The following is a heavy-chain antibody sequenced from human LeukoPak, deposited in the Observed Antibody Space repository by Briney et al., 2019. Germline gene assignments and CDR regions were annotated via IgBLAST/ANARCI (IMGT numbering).Heavy chain of an antibody. CDR2: IIPIFGTA. D-gene: IGHD2-2*01. V-gene: IGHV1-69*13. J-gene: IGHJ4*02. CDR1: GGTFSSYA. CDR3: ARGRVPAGAPYYFDY. Sequence: GASVKVSCKASGGTFSSYAISWVRQAPGQGLEWMGGIIPIFGTANYAQKFQGRVTITADESTSTAYMELSSLRAEDTAVYYCARGRVPAGAPYYFDYWGQGTLVTVSS.